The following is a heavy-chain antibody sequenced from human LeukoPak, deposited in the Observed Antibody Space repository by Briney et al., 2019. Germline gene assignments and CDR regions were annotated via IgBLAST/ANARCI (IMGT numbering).Heavy chain of an antibody. V-gene: IGHV4-4*02. Sequence: PSETLSLTCAVSGGSISSNWWSWVRQPPGKGLEWIGEIDHSGSTNYNPSLKSRVTISVDTSKNQFSLKLSSVTAADTAVYYCARGPYDSSGYYSGLDYWGQGTLVTVSS. CDR2: IDHSGST. D-gene: IGHD3-22*01. J-gene: IGHJ4*02. CDR1: GGSISSNW. CDR3: ARGPYDSSGYYSGLDY.